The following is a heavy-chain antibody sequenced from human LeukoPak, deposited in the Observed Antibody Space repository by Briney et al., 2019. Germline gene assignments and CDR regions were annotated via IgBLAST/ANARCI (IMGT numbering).Heavy chain of an antibody. J-gene: IGHJ5*02. CDR3: TRSAYCSSTSCYKNWYIPQNWFDP. D-gene: IGHD2-2*02. CDR1: GYTFTSYD. CDR2: MNPNSGNT. Sequence: ASVKVSCKASGYTFTSYDINWVRQATGQGLEWMGWMNPNSGNTGYAQKFQGRVTITRITSISTAYMELSSLRSEDTAVYYCTRSAYCSSTSCYKNWYIPQNWFDPWGQGTLVTVSS. V-gene: IGHV1-8*03.